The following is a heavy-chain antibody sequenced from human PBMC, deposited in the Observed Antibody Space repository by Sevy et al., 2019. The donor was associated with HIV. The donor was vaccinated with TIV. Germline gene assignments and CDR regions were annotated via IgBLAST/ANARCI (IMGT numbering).Heavy chain of an antibody. D-gene: IGHD3-10*01. V-gene: IGHV3-48*03. CDR2: VSSRGPIT. Sequence: GGSLRLSCAASGFIFSSHELNWVRQAPGKGLEWVSYVSSRGPITHYADAVRGRLNISRDNAMNSLYLQMNSLRVEDTAIYFCARGLSTYGSYYFDFWGRGTLVTVSS. CDR3: ARGLSTYGSYYFDF. CDR1: GFIFSSHE. J-gene: IGHJ4*02.